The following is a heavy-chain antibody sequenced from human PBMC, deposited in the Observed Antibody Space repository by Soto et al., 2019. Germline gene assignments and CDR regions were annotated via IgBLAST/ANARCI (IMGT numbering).Heavy chain of an antibody. J-gene: IGHJ4*02. CDR2: ISSGGDTV. CDR3: VRYCSSTLCNGVATRTFDY. D-gene: IGHD2-2*01. V-gene: IGHV3-48*03. CDR1: RFTFSTYE. Sequence: GGSLRLSCAASRFTFSTYEMHWLRQAPGKGLEWVSYISSGGDTVHYADSVKGRFTISRDNTRNSLYLQMNSLRDEDTALYYCVRYCSSTLCNGVATRTFDYWGQGTLVTVSS.